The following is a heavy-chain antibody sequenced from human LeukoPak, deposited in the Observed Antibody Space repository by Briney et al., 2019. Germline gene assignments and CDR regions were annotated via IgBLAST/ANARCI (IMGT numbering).Heavy chain of an antibody. D-gene: IGHD1-26*01. CDR2: ISSSSSHI. Sequence: NPGGSLRLSCAASGFTFNNYSMNWVRQAPGKGLEWVSSISSSSSHIYYADSVKGRFTISRDNAKNSLYLQMNSLRAEDTAMYYCARDWELVDYWGQGTLVTVSS. CDR3: ARDWELVDY. CDR1: GFTFNNYS. V-gene: IGHV3-21*06. J-gene: IGHJ4*02.